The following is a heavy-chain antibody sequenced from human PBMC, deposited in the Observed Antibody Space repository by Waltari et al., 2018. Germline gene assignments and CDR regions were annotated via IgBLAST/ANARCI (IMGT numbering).Heavy chain of an antibody. CDR1: GGSISDYY. D-gene: IGHD2-2*01. CDR3: ARRGWVVPSSMGAFDI. J-gene: IGHJ3*02. CDR2: IHNTGRT. V-gene: IGHV4-59*01. Sequence: QVQLKESGPGLVKPSENLSLTCTVSGGSISDYYWNWLRQPPGKGLEWIGYIHNTGRTNYNPSLKSRVTISLDTSKNQFSLKLTSVTAADTAVYYCARRGWVVPSSMGAFDIWGQGTLVTFST.